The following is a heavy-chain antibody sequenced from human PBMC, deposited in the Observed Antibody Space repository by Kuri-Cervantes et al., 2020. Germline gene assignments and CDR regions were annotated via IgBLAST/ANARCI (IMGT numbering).Heavy chain of an antibody. Sequence: SVKVSCKASGGTFSSYAISWVRQAPGQGPEWMGGIIPIFGTANYAQKFQGRVTITTDESTSTAYMELSSLRSEDTAVYYCARGIDSYGHYYYYYMDVWGKGTTVTVSS. CDR1: GGTFSSYA. CDR2: IIPIFGTA. D-gene: IGHD5-18*01. CDR3: ARGIDSYGHYYYYYMDV. V-gene: IGHV1-69*05. J-gene: IGHJ6*03.